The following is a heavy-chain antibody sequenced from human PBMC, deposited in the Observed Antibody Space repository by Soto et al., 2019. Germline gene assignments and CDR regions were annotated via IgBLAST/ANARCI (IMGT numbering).Heavy chain of an antibody. CDR1: GGSISSYY. CDR2: IYYSGST. D-gene: IGHD4-17*01. V-gene: IGHV4-59*01. Sequence: SETLSLTCTVSGGSISSYYWSWIRQPPGKGLEWIGYIYYSGSTNYNPSLKSRLTISVDTSKNQFSLKLSSVTAADTALYYCARVNYGDYYYGMDVWGQGTTVTVSS. J-gene: IGHJ6*02. CDR3: ARVNYGDYYYGMDV.